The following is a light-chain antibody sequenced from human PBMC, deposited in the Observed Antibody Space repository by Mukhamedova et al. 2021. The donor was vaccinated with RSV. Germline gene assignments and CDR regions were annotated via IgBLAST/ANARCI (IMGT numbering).Light chain of an antibody. J-gene: IGKJ4*01. CDR2: AAS. Sequence: WYQRRVHGQAPKRLIYAASSLHTGVPSRFSGSGSGTEFTLTISSLQPEDFATYYCLQHNVYPLTFGGGTKVEIK. CDR3: LQHNVYPLT. V-gene: IGKV1-17*01.